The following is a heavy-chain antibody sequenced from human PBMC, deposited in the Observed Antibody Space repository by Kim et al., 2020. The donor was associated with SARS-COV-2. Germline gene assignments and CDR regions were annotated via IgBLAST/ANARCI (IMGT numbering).Heavy chain of an antibody. Sequence: GESLKISCKGSGYSFTSYWIGWVCQMPGKGLEWMGTINPGDSDTRNSPSFQGQVTISADQSFSTAYLQWSSLKASDTAMYYCARQSVGRASGDFDYWGQGTLVTVSS. D-gene: IGHD1-26*01. CDR3: ARQSVGRASGDFDY. J-gene: IGHJ4*02. CDR1: GYSFTSYW. V-gene: IGHV5-51*01. CDR2: INPGDSDT.